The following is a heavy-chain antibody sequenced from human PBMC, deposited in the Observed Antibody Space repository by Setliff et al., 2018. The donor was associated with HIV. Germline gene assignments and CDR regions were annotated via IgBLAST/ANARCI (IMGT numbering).Heavy chain of an antibody. Sequence: GASVKVSCKASGGVFSTYGLHWVQQAPGRGFAWVGGIIPVASIPNYAQKFQDRVTITPGESTTTVYMEMRSLTSGDTALYYCARGPHYGYDRGYFDNWGQGTLVTVSS. CDR3: ARGPHYGYDRGYFDN. CDR1: GGVFSTYG. D-gene: IGHD5-12*01. J-gene: IGHJ4*02. V-gene: IGHV1-69*10. CDR2: IIPVASIP.